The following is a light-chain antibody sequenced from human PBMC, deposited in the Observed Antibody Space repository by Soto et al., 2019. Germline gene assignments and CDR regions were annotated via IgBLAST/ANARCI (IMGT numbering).Light chain of an antibody. J-gene: IGLJ2*01. Sequence: QSALTQPASVSGSPGQSITISCTGTSSDVGGYNYVSWYQQHPGKDPKLMIYDVSNRSSGVSNRFSGSKSGNTASLTISGLQAEDEADYYCSSYTSGSTVVFGGGTKLTVL. CDR2: DVS. CDR1: SSDVGGYNY. CDR3: SSYTSGSTVV. V-gene: IGLV2-14*01.